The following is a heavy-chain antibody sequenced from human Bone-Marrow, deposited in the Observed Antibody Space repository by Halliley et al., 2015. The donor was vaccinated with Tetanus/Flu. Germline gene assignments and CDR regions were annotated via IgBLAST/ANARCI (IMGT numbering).Heavy chain of an antibody. CDR2: ISPADSDT. Sequence: QLVQSGAEVKKPGESLKISCKASGFRFTSHWIGWVRQMPGKGLEWTGMISPADSDTRYSPSFQGQVTISADKSPSTAYLQWSSLKASDTAMYFCARDTLLYSSGWSSACDVGGQGTMVPVSS. V-gene: IGHV5-51*01. J-gene: IGHJ3*01. D-gene: IGHD6-19*01. CDR3: ARDTLLYSSGWSSACDV. CDR1: GFRFTSHW.